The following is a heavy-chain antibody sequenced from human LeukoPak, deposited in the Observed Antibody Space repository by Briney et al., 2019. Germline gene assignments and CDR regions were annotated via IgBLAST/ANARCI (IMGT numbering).Heavy chain of an antibody. D-gene: IGHD6-13*01. J-gene: IGHJ4*02. CDR3: ARGILAWQQLVPQPDSDY. Sequence: ASVKVSCKASGYTFTSYDINWVRQATGQGLEWMGWMNPNSGNTGYAQKFQGRVTMTRNTSISTAYMELSSLRSEDTAVYYCARGILAWQQLVPQPDSDYWGQGTLVTVSS. CDR2: MNPNSGNT. V-gene: IGHV1-8*01. CDR1: GYTFTSYD.